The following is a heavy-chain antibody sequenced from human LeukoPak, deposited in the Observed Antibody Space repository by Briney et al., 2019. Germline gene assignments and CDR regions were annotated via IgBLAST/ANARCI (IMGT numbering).Heavy chain of an antibody. CDR3: ARVGCSSTSCYIGYYYMDV. J-gene: IGHJ6*03. Sequence: SETLSLTCAVSGGSISSSSYYWGWIRQPPGKGLEWIGSIYYSGSTYYNPSLKSRVTISVDTSKNQFSLKLSSVTAADTAVYYCARVGCSSTSCYIGYYYMDVWGKGTTVTVSS. CDR2: IYYSGST. V-gene: IGHV4-39*07. D-gene: IGHD2-2*02. CDR1: GGSISSSSYY.